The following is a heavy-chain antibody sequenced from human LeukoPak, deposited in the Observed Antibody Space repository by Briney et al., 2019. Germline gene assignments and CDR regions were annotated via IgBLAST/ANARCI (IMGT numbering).Heavy chain of an antibody. V-gene: IGHV3-30*18. Sequence: GRSLRLSCAASGFTFSSYGMHWVRQAPGKGLEWVAVISYDGSNKYYADSVKGRFTISRDNSKNTLYLQMNSLRAEDTAVYYCAKGVEVIVDYWGQGTRVTVSS. CDR2: ISYDGSNK. CDR1: GFTFSSYG. D-gene: IGHD2/OR15-2a*01. J-gene: IGHJ4*02. CDR3: AKGVEVIVDY.